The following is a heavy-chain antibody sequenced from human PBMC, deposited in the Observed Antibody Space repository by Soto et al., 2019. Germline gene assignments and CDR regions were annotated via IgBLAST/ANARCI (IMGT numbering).Heavy chain of an antibody. Sequence: GGSLRLSCAASGFTFSSYAMHWVRQAPGKGLEYVSVISSYGGITYYADSVKGRFTISRDNSKNTLYLQMNSLRAEDTAVYYCAKGGYNYGFLFDCWGQGTLVTVSS. CDR3: AKGGYNYGFLFDC. CDR2: ISSYGGIT. D-gene: IGHD5-18*01. V-gene: IGHV3-64*04. J-gene: IGHJ4*02. CDR1: GFTFSSYA.